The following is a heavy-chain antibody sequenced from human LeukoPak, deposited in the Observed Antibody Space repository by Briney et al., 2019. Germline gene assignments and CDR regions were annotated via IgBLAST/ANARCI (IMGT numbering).Heavy chain of an antibody. J-gene: IGHJ4*02. CDR1: GGSISSYY. V-gene: IGHV4-4*07. Sequence: SETLSLTCTVSGGSISSYYWSWIRQPAGKGLEWIGRIYTSGSTNYNPSLTSRVTMSVDKSKNQFSLKLSSVTAADTAVYYCARGSSSWFGFDYWGQGTLVTVSS. D-gene: IGHD6-13*01. CDR2: IYTSGST. CDR3: ARGSSSWFGFDY.